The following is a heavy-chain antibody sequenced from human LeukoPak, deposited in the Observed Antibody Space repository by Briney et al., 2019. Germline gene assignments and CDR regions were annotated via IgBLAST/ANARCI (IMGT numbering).Heavy chain of an antibody. D-gene: IGHD6-19*01. CDR2: ISGSGGST. Sequence: GGSLRLSCAASGFTFSDYYMSWIRQAPGKGLEWVSAISGSGGSTYYADSVKGRFTISRDNSKNTLYLQMNSLRAEDTAVYYCAIQYSSGWYGYWGQGTLVTVSS. CDR1: GFTFSDYY. V-gene: IGHV3-23*01. J-gene: IGHJ4*02. CDR3: AIQYSSGWYGY.